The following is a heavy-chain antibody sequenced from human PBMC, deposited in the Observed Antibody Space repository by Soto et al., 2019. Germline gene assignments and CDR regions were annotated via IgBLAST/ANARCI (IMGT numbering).Heavy chain of an antibody. CDR3: ARDRREKEARPEYYFDY. D-gene: IGHD6-6*01. J-gene: IGHJ4*02. V-gene: IGHV4-31*03. Sequence: SETLSLTCTVSGGSISSGGYYWSWIRQHPGKGLEWIGYIYYSGSTYYNPSLKSRVTISVDTSKNQFSLKLSSVTAADTAVYYCARDRREKEARPEYYFDYWGQGTLVTVSS. CDR2: IYYSGST. CDR1: GGSISSGGYY.